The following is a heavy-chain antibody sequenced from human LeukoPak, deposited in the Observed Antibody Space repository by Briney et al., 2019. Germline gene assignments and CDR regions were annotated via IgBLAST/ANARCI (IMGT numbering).Heavy chain of an antibody. CDR2: ISAYNGNA. CDR3: ARATMVQGVITPPFDY. D-gene: IGHD3-10*01. Sequence: GASVKVSCKASGYTLTSYGISWVRQAPGQGLEWMGWISAYNGNANYAQKLQGRVTMTTDTSTSTAYMELRSLRSDDTAVYYCARATMVQGVITPPFDYWGQGTLVTVSS. J-gene: IGHJ4*02. V-gene: IGHV1-18*01. CDR1: GYTLTSYG.